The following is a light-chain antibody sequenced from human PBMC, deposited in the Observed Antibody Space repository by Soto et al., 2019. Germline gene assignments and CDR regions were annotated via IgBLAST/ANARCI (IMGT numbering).Light chain of an antibody. CDR1: SSVIGGYNY. V-gene: IGLV2-11*01. J-gene: IGLJ2*01. CDR3: CSYAGSYTVV. CDR2: DVS. Sequence: QSVLTQPRSVSGSPGQSVTISCTGTSSVIGGYNYVSWYQQHPGKAPKLMIYDVSKRPSGVPDRFSGSKSGNTASLTISGLQAEDEADYYCCSYAGSYTVVFGGGTKVTDL.